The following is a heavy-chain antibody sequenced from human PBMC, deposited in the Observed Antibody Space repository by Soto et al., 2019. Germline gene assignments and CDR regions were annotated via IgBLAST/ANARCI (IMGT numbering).Heavy chain of an antibody. CDR2: INPHGGST. CDR1: GYTFTSSD. V-gene: IGHV1-46*01. CDR3: ARSSGGNFGIIIEGSNWFDP. Sequence: ASVKVSCKASGYTFTSSDVYWVRQAPGQGLEWMGVINPHGGSTKYAQKFQGRITMTRDTSRSTVYMELSSLRSDDTAIYYCARSSGGNFGIIIEGSNWFDPWGQGTLVTVSS. D-gene: IGHD3-3*01. J-gene: IGHJ5*02.